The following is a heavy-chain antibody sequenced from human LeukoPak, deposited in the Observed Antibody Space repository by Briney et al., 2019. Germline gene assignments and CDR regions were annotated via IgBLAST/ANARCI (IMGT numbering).Heavy chain of an antibody. CDR2: IWYDGSQK. CDR3: ARVNGQTQALDY. D-gene: IGHD2-8*01. Sequence: PGGSLRLSCAASGFTFSNYGMNWVRQAPGQGLEWVAAIWYDGSQKYYTDSVKGRFTISRDNSRNTLYLQMNSLRAEDTAVYYCARVNGQTQALDYWGQGTLVTVSS. V-gene: IGHV3-33*01. J-gene: IGHJ4*02. CDR1: GFTFSNYG.